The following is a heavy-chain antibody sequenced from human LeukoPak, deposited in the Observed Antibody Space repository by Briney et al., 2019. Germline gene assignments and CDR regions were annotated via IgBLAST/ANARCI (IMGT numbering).Heavy chain of an antibody. CDR1: GGSISSNY. CDR2: IYTSGST. CDR3: ARGYDYVWGSYTSAFDI. Sequence: PSETLSLTCTVSGGSISSNYWSWIRQPAGKGLEWIGRIYTSGSTNYNPSPKSRVTMSVDTSKNQFSLKLSSVTAADTAVYYCARGYDYVWGSYTSAFDIWGQGTMVTVSS. J-gene: IGHJ3*02. D-gene: IGHD3-16*01. V-gene: IGHV4-4*07.